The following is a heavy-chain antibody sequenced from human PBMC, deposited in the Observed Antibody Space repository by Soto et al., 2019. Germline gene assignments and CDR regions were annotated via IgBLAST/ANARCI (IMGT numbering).Heavy chain of an antibody. CDR3: AHCGGDGYAFDI. Sequence: AGGALRLSCGGSGVTFSDHYIDLGRPAPGKGLEWVGRTRNKANSYTTEYAASVKGRFTISRDDSKNSLYLQMNSLKTEDTAVYYCAHCGGDGYAFDIWGQGTMVTVSS. D-gene: IGHD2-21*02. CDR2: TRNKANSYTT. CDR1: GVTFSDHY. J-gene: IGHJ3*02. V-gene: IGHV3-72*01.